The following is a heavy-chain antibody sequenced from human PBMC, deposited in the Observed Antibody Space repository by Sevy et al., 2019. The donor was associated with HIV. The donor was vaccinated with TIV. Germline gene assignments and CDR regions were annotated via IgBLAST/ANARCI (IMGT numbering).Heavy chain of an antibody. CDR1: GFTFSSYA. CDR3: AKGGDFPRVVGATTVDYFDY. Sequence: GGSLRLSCAASGFTFSSYAMSWVRQAPGKGLEWVSAISGSGGSTYYADSVKGRLTISRDNSKNTLYLQMNSLRAEDTAVYYCAKGGDFPRVVGATTVDYFDYWGQGTLVTVSS. CDR2: ISGSGGST. V-gene: IGHV3-23*01. D-gene: IGHD1-26*01. J-gene: IGHJ4*02.